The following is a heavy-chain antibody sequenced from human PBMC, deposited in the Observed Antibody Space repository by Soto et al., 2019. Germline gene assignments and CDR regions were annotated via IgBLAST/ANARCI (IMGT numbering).Heavy chain of an antibody. CDR2: SSGSGGRT. D-gene: IGHD2-15*01. CDR1: GFTFSSYA. CDR3: AKSYGWGGGTCLPNWFDF. V-gene: IGHV3-23*01. J-gene: IGHJ5*01. Sequence: EVQLLESGGGLVQPGGSLRLSCAASGFTFSSYAMTWVRQARGKGLEWVSTSSGSGGRTYSAYSVKGRFTISRDNSKNTLFLQMNRLRAEDTAVYDCAKSYGWGGGTCLPNWFDFWGQGTRVTVSS.